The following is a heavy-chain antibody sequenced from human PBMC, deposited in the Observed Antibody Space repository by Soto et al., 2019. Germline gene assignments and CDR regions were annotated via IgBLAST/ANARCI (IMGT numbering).Heavy chain of an antibody. J-gene: IGHJ6*02. CDR1: GGTFSSYA. D-gene: IGHD5-12*01. CDR2: IIPILGTA. V-gene: IGHV1-69*13. Sequence: RASVKVSCKASGGTFSSYAISWVRQAPGQGLEWMGGIIPILGTANYAQKFQGRVTITADESTSTAYMELSSLRSEDTAVYYCASPGYSGASDSGTYYYYYGMDVWGQGTTVTVSS. CDR3: ASPGYSGASDSGTYYYYYGMDV.